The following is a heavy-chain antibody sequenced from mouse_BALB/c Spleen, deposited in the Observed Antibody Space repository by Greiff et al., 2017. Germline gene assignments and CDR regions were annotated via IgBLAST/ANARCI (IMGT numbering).Heavy chain of an antibody. V-gene: IGHV5-17*02. CDR2: ISSGSSTI. CDR1: GFTFSSFG. J-gene: IGHJ2*01. CDR3: ARSLYYYGSSPGY. D-gene: IGHD1-1*01. Sequence: EVKLMESGGGLVQPGGSRKLSCAASGFTFSSFGMHWVRQAPEKGLEWVAYISSGSSTIYYADTVKGRFTISRDNPKNTLFLQMTSLRSEDTAMYYCARSLYYYGSSPGYWGQGTTLTVSS.